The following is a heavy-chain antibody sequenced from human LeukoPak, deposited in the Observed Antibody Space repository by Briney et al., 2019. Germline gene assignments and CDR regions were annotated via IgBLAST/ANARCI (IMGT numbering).Heavy chain of an antibody. J-gene: IGHJ3*02. CDR2: IYYSGST. Sequence: SETLSLTCTVSGGSISSYYWSWIRQPPGKGLEWIGYIYYSGSTNYNPSLKSRVTISVDTSKNQFSLKLSSVTAADTAVYYCAGTPIDYYDSSSDAFDIWGQGTMVTVSS. CDR1: GGSISSYY. D-gene: IGHD3-22*01. CDR3: AGTPIDYYDSSSDAFDI. V-gene: IGHV4-59*01.